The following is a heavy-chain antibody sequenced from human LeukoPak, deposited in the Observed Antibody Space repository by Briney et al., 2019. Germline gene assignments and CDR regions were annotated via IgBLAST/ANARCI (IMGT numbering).Heavy chain of an antibody. Sequence: SETLSLTCAVSGYSISSGYYWGWIRQPPGKGLEWIGSIYHSGSTYYNPSLKSRVTISVDTSKNQFSLKLSSVTAADTAVYYCARLRAGYSSGWYDYWGQGTLVTVSS. CDR1: GYSISSGYY. D-gene: IGHD6-19*01. J-gene: IGHJ4*02. V-gene: IGHV4-38-2*01. CDR2: IYHSGST. CDR3: ARLRAGYSSGWYDY.